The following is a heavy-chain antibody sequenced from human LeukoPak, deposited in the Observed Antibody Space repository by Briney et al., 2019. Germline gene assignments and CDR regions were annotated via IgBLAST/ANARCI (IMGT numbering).Heavy chain of an antibody. CDR1: GFTFSSYA. V-gene: IGHV3-30-3*01. CDR2: ISYDGSNK. Sequence: GGALRLSCAASGFTFSSYAMHWVRQAPGKGLEWVAVISYDGSNKYYADSVKGRFTISRDNSKNTLYLQMNSLRAEDTAVYYCARDRSRYCSSTSCYTPFDYWGQGTLVTVSS. D-gene: IGHD2-2*02. J-gene: IGHJ4*02. CDR3: ARDRSRYCSSTSCYTPFDY.